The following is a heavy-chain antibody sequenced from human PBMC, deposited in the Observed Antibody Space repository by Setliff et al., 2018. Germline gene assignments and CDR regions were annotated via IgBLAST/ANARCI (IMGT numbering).Heavy chain of an antibody. CDR2: IIPILRTA. V-gene: IGHV1-69*13. J-gene: IGHJ6*03. Sequence: SVKVSCKASGYTFTGYYMHWVRQAPGQGLEWMGGIIPILRTANYAQKFQGRVTITADESTSTAYMELGSLRAEDTAVYYCARDAKTYYDFWSGYEWDYYYYYMDVWGKGTTVTVSS. D-gene: IGHD3-3*01. CDR1: GYTFTGYY. CDR3: ARDAKTYYDFWSGYEWDYYYYYMDV.